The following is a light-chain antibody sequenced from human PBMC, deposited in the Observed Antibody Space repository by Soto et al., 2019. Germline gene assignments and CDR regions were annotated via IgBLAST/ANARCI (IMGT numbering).Light chain of an antibody. CDR3: SSYSRTTPRVV. J-gene: IGLJ2*01. Sequence: QSALTQPASVSGSPGQSITISCTGTSTDIGGYTYVSWYQQHPGKVPKLMIYEVDNRPSGVSNRFSGSKSGSTASLTISGLQAEDEADDFCSSYSRTTPRVVFGGGTKLTVL. CDR2: EVD. V-gene: IGLV2-14*01. CDR1: STDIGGYTY.